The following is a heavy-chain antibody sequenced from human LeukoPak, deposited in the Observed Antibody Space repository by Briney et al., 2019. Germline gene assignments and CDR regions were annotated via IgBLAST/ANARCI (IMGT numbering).Heavy chain of an antibody. V-gene: IGHV3-30*03. Sequence: GGSLRLSCAASAFIFKNYAMHWVRQPPGKGLEWVAVISYHGSNQYYIDSVKGRFTISRDNSKDTVYLQMNSLRPDDTAVYYCARGLAAAGTTFDYWGQGTLVTVSS. J-gene: IGHJ4*02. D-gene: IGHD6-13*01. CDR3: ARGLAAAGTTFDY. CDR2: ISYHGSNQ. CDR1: AFIFKNYA.